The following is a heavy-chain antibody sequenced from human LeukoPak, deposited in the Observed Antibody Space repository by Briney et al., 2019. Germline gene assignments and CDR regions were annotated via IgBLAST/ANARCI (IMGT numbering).Heavy chain of an antibody. CDR2: INHSGST. CDR1: GGSFSCYY. J-gene: IGHJ4*02. D-gene: IGHD6-19*01. CDR3: ARRWTVAGGFDY. V-gene: IGHV4-34*01. Sequence: SETLSLTCAVYGGSFSCYYWSWIRQPPGKGLEWIGEINHSGSTNYNPSLKSRVTISVDTSKNQFSLKLSSVTAADTAVYYCARRWTVAGGFDYWGQGTLVTVSS.